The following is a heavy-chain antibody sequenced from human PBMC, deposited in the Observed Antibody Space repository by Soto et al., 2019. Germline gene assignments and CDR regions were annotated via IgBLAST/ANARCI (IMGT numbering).Heavy chain of an antibody. J-gene: IGHJ4*02. Sequence: GGSLRLSCAASGFMFRNHAMHWVRQAPGKGLVWVAVISCDGGTTNYADSVKGRFTISRDHAMNTVYLQMNSLRAEDTAMYYCARDPRGNWNHNFGYWGQGTLVTVSS. V-gene: IGHV3-30-3*01. CDR3: ARDPRGNWNHNFGY. D-gene: IGHD1-1*01. CDR1: GFMFRNHA. CDR2: ISCDGGTT.